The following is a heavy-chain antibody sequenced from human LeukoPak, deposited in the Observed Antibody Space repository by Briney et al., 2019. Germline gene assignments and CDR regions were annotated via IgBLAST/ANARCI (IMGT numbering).Heavy chain of an antibody. CDR2: ISAYHGNT. Sequence: ASVKVSCKASGYTFTSSGTRWARQATGQGLEWMGWISAYHGNTIYAKKLQARVTMTTDTSTSTAHLELRSLRSDDTAVYYCARDRGYDSFRQWGQGTLVTVSA. CDR3: ARDRGYDSFRQ. J-gene: IGHJ4*02. D-gene: IGHD3-9*01. V-gene: IGHV1-18*01. CDR1: GYTFTSSG.